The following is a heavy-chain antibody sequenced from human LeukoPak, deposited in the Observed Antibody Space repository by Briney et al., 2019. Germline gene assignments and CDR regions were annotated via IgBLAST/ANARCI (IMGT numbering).Heavy chain of an antibody. J-gene: IGHJ6*02. Sequence: SETLSLTCAVYGGSFSGYYWSWIRQPPGKGLEWIGEINHSGSTNDNPSLKSRVTISVDTSKNQISLRMTSVTAADTGVYYCARFFRGMDVWGQGTAVTVSS. V-gene: IGHV4-34*01. CDR3: ARFFRGMDV. CDR2: INHSGST. CDR1: GGSFSGYY.